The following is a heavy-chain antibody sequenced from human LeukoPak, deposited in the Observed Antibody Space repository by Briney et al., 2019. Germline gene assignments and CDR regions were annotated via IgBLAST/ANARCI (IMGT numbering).Heavy chain of an antibody. CDR3: ARDIRNYYDSGAYGWFDP. V-gene: IGHV3-30*02. CDR1: GFTFGSYG. Sequence: GGSLRLSCAASGFTFGSYGMHWVRQAPGKGLDWVAFVRYDGNNPYYSASVKGRFTISRDNSKNTVLLQMNNLRLEDAATYYCARDIRNYYDSGAYGWFDPWGQGTLVPVSS. CDR2: VRYDGNNP. D-gene: IGHD3-10*01. J-gene: IGHJ5*02.